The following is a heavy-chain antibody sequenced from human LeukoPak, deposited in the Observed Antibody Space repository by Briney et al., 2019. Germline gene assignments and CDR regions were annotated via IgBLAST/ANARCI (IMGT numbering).Heavy chain of an antibody. CDR2: INHSGST. D-gene: IGHD2-2*01. J-gene: IGHJ4*02. CDR3: ARSYAHDY. Sequence: SETLSLTCAVSGGSFSGDYWSWIRQPPGKGLEWIGEINHSGSTNYNPSLKSRVTISVDTSKNQFSLKLISVTAADTAVYYCARSYAHDYWGQGTLVTVSS. V-gene: IGHV4-34*01. CDR1: GGSFSGDY.